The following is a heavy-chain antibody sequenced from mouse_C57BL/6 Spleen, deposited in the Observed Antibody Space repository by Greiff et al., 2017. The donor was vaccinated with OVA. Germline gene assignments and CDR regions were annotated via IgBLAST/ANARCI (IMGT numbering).Heavy chain of an antibody. Sequence: EVQLKESGAELVRPGASVKLSCTASGFNIKDDYMHWVKQRPEQGLEWIGWIDPENGDTEYASKFQGKATITADTSSNTAYLQLSSLTSEDTAVYYCTTDLLPKVFDYWGQGTTLTVSS. D-gene: IGHD2-1*01. J-gene: IGHJ2*01. CDR3: TTDLLPKVFDY. CDR1: GFNIKDDY. CDR2: IDPENGDT. V-gene: IGHV14-4*01.